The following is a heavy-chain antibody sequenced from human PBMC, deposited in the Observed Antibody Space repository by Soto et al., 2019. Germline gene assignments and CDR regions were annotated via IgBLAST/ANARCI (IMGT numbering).Heavy chain of an antibody. V-gene: IGHV3-66*01. J-gene: IGHJ4*02. Sequence: GGSLRLSCAASGFTVSTKYMSWVRQAPGKGLEWVSVSYSGGSTFYADSVRGRFTISRDNSKNTLYLQMNSLKTEDTAVYYCTTDPFGGFLEWLGLDYWGQGTLVTVSS. CDR2: SYSGGST. CDR3: TTDPFGGFLEWLGLDY. CDR1: GFTVSTKY. D-gene: IGHD3-3*01.